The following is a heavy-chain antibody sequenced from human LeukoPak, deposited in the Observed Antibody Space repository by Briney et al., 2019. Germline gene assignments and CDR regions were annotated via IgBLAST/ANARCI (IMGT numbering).Heavy chain of an antibody. D-gene: IGHD3-10*01. CDR2: IYYSGST. CDR3: ARVPLFGWAPYYYYYYMDV. J-gene: IGHJ6*03. V-gene: IGHV4-59*12. CDR1: GGSFSGYY. Sequence: SETLSLTCAVYGGSFSGYYWSWIRRPPGKGLEWIGYIYYSGSTNYNPSLKSRVTISVDTSKNQFSLKLSSVTAADTAVYYCARVPLFGWAPYYYYYYMDVWGKGTTVTVSS.